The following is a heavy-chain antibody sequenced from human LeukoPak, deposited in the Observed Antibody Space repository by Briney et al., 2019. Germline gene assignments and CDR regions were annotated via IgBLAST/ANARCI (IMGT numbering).Heavy chain of an antibody. J-gene: IGHJ3*02. Sequence: SETLSLTCTVSGYSISSGYYWGWIRQPPGKGLEWIGSVYHSGSTYYNPSLKSRVTISVDTSKNQFSLKLSSVTAADTAVYYCATSITMIVVVTDAFDIWGQGTMVTVSS. V-gene: IGHV4-38-2*02. CDR3: ATSITMIVVVTDAFDI. CDR1: GYSISSGYY. D-gene: IGHD3-22*01. CDR2: VYHSGST.